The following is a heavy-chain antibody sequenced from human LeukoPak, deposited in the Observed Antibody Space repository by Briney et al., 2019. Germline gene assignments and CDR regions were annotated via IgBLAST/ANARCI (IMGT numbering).Heavy chain of an antibody. CDR3: AKDFRIGYSAHFDY. Sequence: GGSLRLSCAASGFTFSSSAMSWVRQVPGKGLEWVSGISASGGTTYYADSVKGRFSISRDNSKNTLYLQMDSLRGEDTAVYYCAKDFRIGYSAHFDYWGQGALVTVSS. J-gene: IGHJ4*02. V-gene: IGHV3-23*01. CDR1: GFTFSSSA. D-gene: IGHD2-21*01. CDR2: ISASGGTT.